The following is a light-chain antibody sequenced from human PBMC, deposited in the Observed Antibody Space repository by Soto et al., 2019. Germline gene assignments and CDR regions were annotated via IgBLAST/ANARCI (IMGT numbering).Light chain of an antibody. CDR3: CLYLRPTTYL. Sequence: QSALAQPASVSGSPGQSITISCTGTSGFVGSFSLVSWYQQHPGKAPQVMISEGHRRPSGVPDRFSGSTSANSASLTISGLQADYEADYYGCLYLRPTTYLLGTGTKVTVL. V-gene: IGLV2-23*01. J-gene: IGLJ1*01. CDR1: SGFVGSFSL. CDR2: EGH.